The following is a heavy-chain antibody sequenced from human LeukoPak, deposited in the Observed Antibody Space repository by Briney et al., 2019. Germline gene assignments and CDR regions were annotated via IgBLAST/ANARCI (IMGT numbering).Heavy chain of an antibody. J-gene: IGHJ4*02. Sequence: GGSLRLSCAASGFTFDNYRMSWIRQAPGKGLEWVSAVNADGGNTYYADSVKGRFTISRDNSKSTLILQMNSLRVEDTALYYCTKRVKYGGTWDHFADWGQGTLVTVSS. V-gene: IGHV3-23*01. CDR2: VNADGGNT. D-gene: IGHD1-26*01. CDR3: TKRVKYGGTWDHFAD. CDR1: GFTFDNYR.